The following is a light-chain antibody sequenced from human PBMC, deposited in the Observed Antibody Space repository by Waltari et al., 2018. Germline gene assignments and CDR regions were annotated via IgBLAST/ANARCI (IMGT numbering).Light chain of an antibody. V-gene: IGKV2-30*02. CDR2: KVS. CDR3: MQGTKSWT. Sequence: SRVLXVGXTXXXXFQXXPXXXXRRLXXKVSTXXXGVPXRFSGSGXXTDFTLKISRVEAEDVGXYXCMQGTKSWTFGQGTKVXXK. CDR1: SRVLXVGXTX. J-gene: IGKJ1*01.